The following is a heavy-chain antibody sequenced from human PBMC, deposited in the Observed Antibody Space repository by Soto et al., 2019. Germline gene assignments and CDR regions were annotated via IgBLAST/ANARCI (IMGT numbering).Heavy chain of an antibody. CDR3: AREAHYNWNPDY. CDR2: ISGSGGST. D-gene: IGHD1-20*01. J-gene: IGHJ4*02. V-gene: IGHV3-23*01. Sequence: GGSLRLSCAASGFTFSSYAMRWVRQALGKGLEWVSAISGSGGSTYYADSVKGWFTISRDNSKNTLYLQMNSLRAADTAVYYCAREAHYNWNPDYRGKGTLVTVSS. CDR1: GFTFSSYA.